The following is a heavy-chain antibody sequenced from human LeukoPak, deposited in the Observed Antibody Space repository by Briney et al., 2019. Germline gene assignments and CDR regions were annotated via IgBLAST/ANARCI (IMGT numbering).Heavy chain of an antibody. CDR2: ISAYNGNT. Sequence: ASVKVSCKASGYTFSSYGITWVRQAPGQGLEWMGWISAYNGNTNYAQKVQGRVTMTTDTSTSTAYMELRSLRSDDTAVYYCARAPPRGESKTEYFQHWGQGSLVTVSS. J-gene: IGHJ1*01. V-gene: IGHV1-18*01. CDR3: ARAPPRGESKTEYFQH. D-gene: IGHD4-17*01. CDR1: GYTFSSYG.